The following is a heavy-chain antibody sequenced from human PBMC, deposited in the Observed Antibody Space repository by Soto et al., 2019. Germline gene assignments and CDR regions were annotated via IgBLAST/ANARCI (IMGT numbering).Heavy chain of an antibody. D-gene: IGHD4-17*01. CDR3: ARDPPLDYGGNSC. CDR2: IYHSGST. Sequence: PSETLSLTCAVSGYSISSGYYWGWIRQPPGKGLEWIGSIYHSGSTYYNPSLKSRVTISVDTSKNQFSLKLSSVTAADTAVHSCARDPPLDYGGNSCWGQGTLVTVSS. J-gene: IGHJ4*02. V-gene: IGHV4-38-2*02. CDR1: GYSISSGYY.